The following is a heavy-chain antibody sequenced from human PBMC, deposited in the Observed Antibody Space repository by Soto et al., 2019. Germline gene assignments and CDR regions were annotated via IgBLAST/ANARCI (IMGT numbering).Heavy chain of an antibody. J-gene: IGHJ4*02. D-gene: IGHD4-4*01. CDR1: GYSFTSYW. V-gene: IGHV5-51*01. CDR3: ARHGQLSSITNYFDS. Sequence: GESLKISCKGSGYSFTSYWIAWVRQMPGKGLECMGIIYPGDSDTRYSPSFQGQVTISVDKSINTAYLQWSSLRASDTAIYYCARHGQLSSITNYFDSWGQGALVTVSS. CDR2: IYPGDSDT.